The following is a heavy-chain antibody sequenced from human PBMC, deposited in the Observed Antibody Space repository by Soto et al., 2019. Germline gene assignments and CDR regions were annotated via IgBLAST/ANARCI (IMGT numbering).Heavy chain of an antibody. Sequence: GGSLRLSCAASGFTFTSFGIHWVRQAPGKGLEWVAVVSYDGIDENYADSVKGRFSISRDNSKNTVYLQMNSLRGEDTAVYYCARDFVGGGPTINYCYGMDVWGQGTTVSVAS. CDR1: GFTFTSFG. CDR3: ARDFVGGGPTINYCYGMDV. CDR2: VSYDGIDE. J-gene: IGHJ6*02. V-gene: IGHV3-30*03. D-gene: IGHD2-15*01.